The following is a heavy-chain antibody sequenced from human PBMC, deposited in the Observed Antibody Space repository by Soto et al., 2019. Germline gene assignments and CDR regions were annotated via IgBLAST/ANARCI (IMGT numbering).Heavy chain of an antibody. D-gene: IGHD3-3*01. V-gene: IGHV1-69*13. Sequence: ASVKVSCKASGGTFSSYAISWVRQAPGQGLEWMGGIIPIFGTANYAQKFQGRVTITADESTSTAYMELSSLRSEDTAVYYCARSCITIFGVVIRRDLYYYGMDVWGQGTTVTVSS. CDR2: IIPIFGTA. J-gene: IGHJ6*02. CDR3: ARSCITIFGVVIRRDLYYYGMDV. CDR1: GGTFSSYA.